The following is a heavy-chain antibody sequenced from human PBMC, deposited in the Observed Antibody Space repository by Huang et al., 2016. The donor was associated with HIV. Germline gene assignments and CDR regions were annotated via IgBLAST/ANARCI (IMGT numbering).Heavy chain of an antibody. CDR2: VVNTGST. Sequence: QVQLQESGPGLVKPSETLSLTCSVSGGSMRRQYWSWIRQPPGKGLQWIGTVVNTGSTNYNPSFQTRVTIALDTSRSKFSLTLKAVTPADTAVYYCAQEKSFGNWANNWFDPWGQGTLVAVSS. CDR1: GGSMRRQY. CDR3: AQEKSFGNWANNWFDP. J-gene: IGHJ5*02. D-gene: IGHD3-16*01. V-gene: IGHV4-59*08.